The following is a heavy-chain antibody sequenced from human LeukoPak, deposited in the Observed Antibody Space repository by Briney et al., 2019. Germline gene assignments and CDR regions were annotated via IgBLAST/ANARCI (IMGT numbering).Heavy chain of an antibody. CDR1: GYTFSSYY. CDR2: INPSGGSA. D-gene: IGHD6-13*01. J-gene: IGHJ5*02. V-gene: IGHV1-46*01. CDR3: ARDKVIASAGTPNWFDP. Sequence: GASVKVSCKASGYTFSSYYIHWVRQAPGQGLEWMGIINPSGGSATYAQKFQGRVTVTTDTSTSTAYMELRSLRSDDTAVYYCARDKVIASAGTPNWFDPWGQGTLVTVSS.